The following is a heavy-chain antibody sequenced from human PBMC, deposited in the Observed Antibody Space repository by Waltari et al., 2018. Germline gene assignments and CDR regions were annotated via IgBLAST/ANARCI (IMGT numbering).Heavy chain of an antibody. CDR3: ARRKGARSKTRESYYYYYYMDV. D-gene: IGHD1-26*01. Sequence: SGAEVKKPGASVKVSCKASGYTFTSYDINWLRQATGQGLEWMGWMNPNSGNTGYAQKFQGRVTMTRNTSISTAYMELSSLRSEDTAVYYCARRKGARSKTRESYYYYYYMDVWGKGTTVTVSS. CDR1: GYTFTSYD. CDR2: MNPNSGNT. J-gene: IGHJ6*03. V-gene: IGHV1-8*01.